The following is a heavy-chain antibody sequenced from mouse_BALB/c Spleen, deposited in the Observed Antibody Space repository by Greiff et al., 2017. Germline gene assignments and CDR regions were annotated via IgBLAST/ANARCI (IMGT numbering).Heavy chain of an antibody. CDR1: GYAFTNYW. J-gene: IGHJ3*01. CDR3: ARSEGSSYGYAY. V-gene: IGHV1-63*01. CDR2: IYPGSGNT. D-gene: IGHD1-1*01. Sequence: VMLVESGAELVRPGTSVKISCKASGYAFTNYWLGWVKQRPGHGLEWIGDIYPGSGNTYYNEKFKGKATLTADKSSSTAYMQLSSLTSEDAAVYFCARSEGSSYGYAYWGQGTLVTVSA.